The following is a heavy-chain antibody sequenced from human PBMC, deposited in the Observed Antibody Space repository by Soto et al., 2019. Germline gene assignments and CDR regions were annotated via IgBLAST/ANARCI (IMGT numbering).Heavy chain of an antibody. V-gene: IGHV1-69*13. J-gene: IGHJ4*02. CDR2: IIPIFGTA. CDR3: ARDSDYGGNFDY. CDR1: GGTFSSYA. D-gene: IGHD4-17*01. Sequence: SVKVSCKASGGTFSSYAISWVRQAPGQGLEWMGGIIPIFGTANYAQKFQGRVTITADESTSTAYMELSSLRSEDTAVYYCARDSDYGGNFDYWGQGTLVTVSS.